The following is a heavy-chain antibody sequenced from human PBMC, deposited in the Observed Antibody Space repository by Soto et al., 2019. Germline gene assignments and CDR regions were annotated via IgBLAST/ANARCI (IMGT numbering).Heavy chain of an antibody. J-gene: IGHJ4*02. CDR1: GGTFSSYT. V-gene: IGHV1-69*02. D-gene: IGHD2-15*01. CDR3: ARVASDGSGGSCYSEHTYYFAY. CDR2: IIPILGIA. Sequence: QVQLVQSGAEVKKPGSSVKVSCKASGGTFSSYTISWVRQAPGQGLEWMGRIIPILGIANYAQKFQGRVTISADKATSTAYMELSSLRSEDTAVYYCARVASDGSGGSCYSEHTYYFAYWGQGTLVTVSS.